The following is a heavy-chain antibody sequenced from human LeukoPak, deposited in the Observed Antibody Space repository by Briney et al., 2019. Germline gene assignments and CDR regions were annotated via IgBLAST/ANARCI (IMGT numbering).Heavy chain of an antibody. V-gene: IGHV4-39*07. CDR3: ARDTIGIGLRLGEYTDY. D-gene: IGHD3-16*01. Sequence: SETLSLTCTVSGGSISSGSYYWGWIRQPPGKGLEGIGSIYYSGTAYYNPSLKSRVTISVGTSKKQFSLKLSSVTAADTAVYYCARDTIGIGLRLGEYTDYWGQGILVTVSS. CDR1: GGSISSGSYY. CDR2: IYYSGTA. J-gene: IGHJ4*02.